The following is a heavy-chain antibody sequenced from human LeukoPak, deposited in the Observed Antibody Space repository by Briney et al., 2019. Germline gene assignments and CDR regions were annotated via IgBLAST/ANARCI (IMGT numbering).Heavy chain of an antibody. D-gene: IGHD3-22*01. V-gene: IGHV1-58*01. Sequence: TSVKVSCKTSGFTFISSAVQWVRQARGQRLEWIGWIVVGSGNTNYAQKFQERVTITRDMSTSTAYMELSSLRSEGTAVYYCAADPSYSSGYRYYFDYWRQGTLVTVSS. CDR1: GFTFISSA. J-gene: IGHJ4*02. CDR3: AADPSYSSGYRYYFDY. CDR2: IVVGSGNT.